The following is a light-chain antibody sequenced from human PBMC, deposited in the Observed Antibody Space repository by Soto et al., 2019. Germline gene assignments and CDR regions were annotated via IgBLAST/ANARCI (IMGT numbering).Light chain of an antibody. CDR1: SSISANY. CDR3: QQYGSSPVT. J-gene: IGKJ2*01. CDR2: GAS. V-gene: IGKV3-20*01. Sequence: EIVLTQSPGTLSLSPGERVVLSCRASSSISANYLAWYQHKPGQAPRLLIYGASSRATDIPARFSGSGSGTDFTLTISRLEPADFAIYYCQQYGSSPVTFGQGTKLEIK.